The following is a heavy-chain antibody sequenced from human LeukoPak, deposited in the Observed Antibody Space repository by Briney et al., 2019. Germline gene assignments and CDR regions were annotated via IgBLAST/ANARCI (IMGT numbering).Heavy chain of an antibody. CDR1: GFTFSSYA. V-gene: IGHV3-23*01. CDR3: VKAMYSSGWYKGGYGMDV. Sequence: GGSLRLPCAASGFTFSSYAMSWVRQAPGKGLEWVSAISGSGGSTYYADSVKGRFTISRDNSKNTLYLQMNSLRAEDTAVYYCVKAMYSSGWYKGGYGMDVWGQGTTVTASS. D-gene: IGHD6-19*01. J-gene: IGHJ6*02. CDR2: ISGSGGST.